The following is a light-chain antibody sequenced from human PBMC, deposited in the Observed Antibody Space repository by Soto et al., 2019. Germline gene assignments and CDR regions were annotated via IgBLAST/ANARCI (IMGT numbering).Light chain of an antibody. V-gene: IGLV2-14*03. Sequence: QSALTQPASVSGSPGQSITISCTGTSSDVGGYNHVSWYQQHPGEAPKLMIYDVSSRPSGVSKRFSGSKAADTASLTISGLQDEDEADYYCSSFATSDTPMVFGGGTKLTVL. CDR3: SSFATSDTPMV. J-gene: IGLJ2*01. CDR2: DVS. CDR1: SSDVGGYNH.